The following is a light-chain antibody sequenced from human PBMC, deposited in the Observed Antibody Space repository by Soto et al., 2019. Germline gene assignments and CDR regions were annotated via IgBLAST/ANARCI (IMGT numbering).Light chain of an antibody. Sequence: EIVLTQSPGTLSLSPGERATLSCRASQSFTSRSLAWYQQKPGLAPRLLISGTSNRAAGIPDRFSGSGSGTDFTLTISRLEPEDFAVYYCQQYGSSLPITFGQGTRLEIK. CDR1: QSFTSRS. V-gene: IGKV3-20*01. J-gene: IGKJ5*01. CDR3: QQYGSSLPIT. CDR2: GTS.